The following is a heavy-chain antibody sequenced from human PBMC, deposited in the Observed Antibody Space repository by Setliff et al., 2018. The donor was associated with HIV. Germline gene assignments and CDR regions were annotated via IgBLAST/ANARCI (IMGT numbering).Heavy chain of an antibody. Sequence: GESLKISCAASGFTFSNVWMSWVRQAPGKGLEWVGRIKSKTDGGTTDYAAPVKGRFTISRDDSVNTLYLQMNSLKTEDTAVYFCMGYYDTSGYWGSHFDHWGQGTLVTV. CDR2: IKSKTDGGTT. CDR1: GFTFSNVW. CDR3: MGYYDTSGYWGSHFDH. V-gene: IGHV3-15*01. J-gene: IGHJ4*02. D-gene: IGHD3-22*01.